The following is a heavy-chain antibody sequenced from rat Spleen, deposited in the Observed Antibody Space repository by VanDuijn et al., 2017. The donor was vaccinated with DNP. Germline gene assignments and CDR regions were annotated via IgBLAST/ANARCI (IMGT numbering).Heavy chain of an antibody. J-gene: IGHJ3*01. CDR2: ISPSGGST. CDR1: GFTFSDYY. D-gene: IGHD4-2*01. Sequence: EVQLVESGGGFVQPGRSLKLSCAASGFTFSDYYMAWVRQAPTKGLEWVASISPSGGSTYYRDSVKGRFTISRDNAKSTLYLQMDSLRSEDTATYYCATQTGLAYWGQGTLVTVSS. V-gene: IGHV5-25*01. CDR3: ATQTGLAY.